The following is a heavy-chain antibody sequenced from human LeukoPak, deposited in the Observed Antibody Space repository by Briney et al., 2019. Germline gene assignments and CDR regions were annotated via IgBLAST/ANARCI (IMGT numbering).Heavy chain of an antibody. CDR2: INWNGGST. J-gene: IGHJ4*02. Sequence: GGSLRLSCAASGFRFDDYGMSWVRQAPGKGLEWVSGINWNGGSTAYADSVKGRFTISRDNAKNSLYLQMNSLRAEDTALYYCARDQYYDSSGTPFDYWGQGTLVTVSS. CDR1: GFRFDDYG. D-gene: IGHD3-22*01. V-gene: IGHV3-20*04. CDR3: ARDQYYDSSGTPFDY.